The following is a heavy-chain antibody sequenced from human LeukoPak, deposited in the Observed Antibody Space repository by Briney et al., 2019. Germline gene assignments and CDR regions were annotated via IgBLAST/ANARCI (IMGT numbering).Heavy chain of an antibody. CDR1: GFTFSSYA. Sequence: PGRSLRLSCATSGFTFSSYAMHWVRQAPGKGLEWVAVISYDGSNKYYADPVKGRFTISRDNSKNTLYLQMNSLRAEDTAVYYCARDTVGSSTSFDYWGQGTLVTVSS. D-gene: IGHD2-2*01. CDR3: ARDTVGSSTSFDY. V-gene: IGHV3-30*04. J-gene: IGHJ4*02. CDR2: ISYDGSNK.